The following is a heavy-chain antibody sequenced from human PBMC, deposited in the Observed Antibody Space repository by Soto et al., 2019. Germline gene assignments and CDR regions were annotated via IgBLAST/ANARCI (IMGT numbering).Heavy chain of an antibody. D-gene: IGHD2-15*01. CDR3: VRTSLVVAAATRADY. CDR2: INSDGSST. Sequence: EVQLVESGGGLVQPGGSLRLSCAASGFTFSSYWMHWVRHAPGKGLVWVSRINSDGSSTSYADSVKGRFTISRDNAKNTLYLPMNSLRAADTAVYYCVRTSLVVAAATRADYWGQGTLFTVSS. J-gene: IGHJ4*02. V-gene: IGHV3-74*01. CDR1: GFTFSSYW.